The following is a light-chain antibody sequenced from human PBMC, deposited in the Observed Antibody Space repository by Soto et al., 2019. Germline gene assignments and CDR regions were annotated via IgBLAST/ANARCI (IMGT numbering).Light chain of an antibody. CDR1: SSDVGGYNY. J-gene: IGLJ2*01. CDR3: CPYAGSNNLGVL. V-gene: IGLV2-8*01. Sequence: QSALTQPPSASGSPGQSVTISCTGTSSDVGGYNYVSWYQQHPGKAPKLMIYEVTKRPSGVPDRFSGSKSGNTASLTVSGLQAEDEADYYCCPYAGSNNLGVLFGGGTKVTVL. CDR2: EVT.